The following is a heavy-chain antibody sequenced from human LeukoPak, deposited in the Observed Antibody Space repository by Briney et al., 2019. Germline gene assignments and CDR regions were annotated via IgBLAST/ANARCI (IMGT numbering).Heavy chain of an antibody. V-gene: IGHV1-69*01. CDR3: AAQKARSSFDY. D-gene: IGHD6-6*01. CDR1: GGTFSSYA. J-gene: IGHJ4*02. Sequence: GASVKLSCKASGGTFSSYAISWVRQAPGQGLEWMGGIIPIFGTANYAQKFQGRVTITADESTSTAYMELSSLRSEDTSVYYCAAQKARSSFDYWGQGTLVTVSS. CDR2: IIPIFGTA.